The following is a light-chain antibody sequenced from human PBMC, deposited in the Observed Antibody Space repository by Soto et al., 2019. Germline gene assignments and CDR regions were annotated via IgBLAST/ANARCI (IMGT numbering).Light chain of an antibody. V-gene: IGKV3-20*01. CDR3: QQYGTSPT. J-gene: IGKJ4*01. CDR1: QSVSRNY. CDR2: DAS. Sequence: EIVLTQSPGTLSLSPGERATLSCRASQSVSRNYLAWYQQKPGQAPRFLIYDASSRATGIPDRFSGSGSGTDFTLTISRQEPEDFAVYCCQQYGTSPTFGGGTKVEIK.